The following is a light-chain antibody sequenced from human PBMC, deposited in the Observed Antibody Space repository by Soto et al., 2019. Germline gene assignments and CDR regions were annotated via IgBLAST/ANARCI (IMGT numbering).Light chain of an antibody. V-gene: IGKV3-11*01. CDR3: QERSNWPPL. CDR1: QSVSSY. Sequence: EIVVPQSPAALSLSPWEGATLSCMASQSVSSYLAWSQQKPGQAPRLLIYDASNRATGIPTRFSGSGSGTDFTLTISSFEPEDFAVYDCQERSNWPPLFGAGTIVDLK. J-gene: IGKJ3*01. CDR2: DAS.